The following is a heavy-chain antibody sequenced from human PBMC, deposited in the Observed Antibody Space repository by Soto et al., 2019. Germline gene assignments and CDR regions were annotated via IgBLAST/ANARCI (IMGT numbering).Heavy chain of an antibody. J-gene: IGHJ6*02. CDR2: ISGSGGST. CDR3: AKLKYYDILTGYGGMDV. D-gene: IGHD3-9*01. V-gene: IGHV3-23*01. Sequence: PGGSLRLSCAASGFTFSSYAMGWVRQAPGKGLEWVSAISGSGGSTYYADSVKGRFTISRDNSKNTLYLQMNSLRAEDTAVYYCAKLKYYDILTGYGGMDVWGQGTTVTV. CDR1: GFTFSSYA.